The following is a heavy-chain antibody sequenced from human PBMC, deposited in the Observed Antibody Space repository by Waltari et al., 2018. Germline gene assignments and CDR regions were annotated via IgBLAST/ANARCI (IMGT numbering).Heavy chain of an antibody. CDR3: ARQLPAAADGSFDY. CDR1: GGSISSFY. J-gene: IGHJ4*02. CDR2: IYYSGRT. Sequence: QVQLRESGPGLVKPSETLSLICTVSGGSISSFYWSWIRQPPGKGLEWIGYIYYSGRTNDNPALKIRVTISVDTSKNHRSLKLISVTAADAAVYYCARQLPAAADGSFDYWGQGILVTVSS. V-gene: IGHV4-59*08. D-gene: IGHD6-13*01.